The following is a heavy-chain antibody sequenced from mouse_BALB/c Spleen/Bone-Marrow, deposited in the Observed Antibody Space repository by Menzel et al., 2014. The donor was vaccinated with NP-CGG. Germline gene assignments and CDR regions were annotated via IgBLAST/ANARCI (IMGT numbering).Heavy chain of an antibody. CDR2: INPGSGGI. Sequence: VQLQQSGAELVRPGTSVKVSCKASGYAFTSYWTEWIKQRPGQGLEWIGVINPGSGGINYNEKFKGKATLTADKSSSTAYMQLSSLTSDDSAVYFCARELVRGMDYWGQGTSVTVSS. D-gene: IGHD1-1*01. CDR1: GYAFTSYW. V-gene: IGHV1-54*01. CDR3: ARELVRGMDY. J-gene: IGHJ4*01.